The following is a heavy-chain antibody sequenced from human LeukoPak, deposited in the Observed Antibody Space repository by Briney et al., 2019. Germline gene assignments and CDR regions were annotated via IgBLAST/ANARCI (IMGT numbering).Heavy chain of an antibody. Sequence: ASVKVSCKASGYTFTGYYMHWVRQAPGQGLEWMGWINPNSGGTNYAQKFQGRVTMTRDTSISTAYMELSRLRSDDTAVYYCARVRLYCSSTSCPELPFNHWSQGTLVTVSS. CDR1: GYTFTGYY. CDR3: ARVRLYCSSTSCPELPFNH. J-gene: IGHJ4*02. D-gene: IGHD2-2*01. V-gene: IGHV1-2*02. CDR2: INPNSGGT.